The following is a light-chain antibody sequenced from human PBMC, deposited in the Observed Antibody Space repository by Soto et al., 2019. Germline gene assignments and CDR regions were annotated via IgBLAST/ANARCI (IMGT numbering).Light chain of an antibody. CDR1: SSDVGGYNY. V-gene: IGLV2-14*01. CDR3: SSKTSSNTVV. J-gene: IGLJ2*01. Sequence: QSVLTQPASVSGSPGQSITISCTGTSSDVGGYNYVSWYQQHPGKAPKLMIYDVSNRPSGVSNRFSGSKSGNTASLTISGLQAEDEADYYCSSKTSSNTVVFGGGTKLTVL. CDR2: DVS.